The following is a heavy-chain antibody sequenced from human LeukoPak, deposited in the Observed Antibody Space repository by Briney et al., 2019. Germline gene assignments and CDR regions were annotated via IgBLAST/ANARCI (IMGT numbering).Heavy chain of an antibody. Sequence: PSETLSLTCTVSGVSISSGTYYWGWIRQPPGKGLECIGTIYHSGSTYYNPSLKSRVTISVDTSKNQFSLKLSSVTAADTAVYYCARDRRTVWDSHDAFDIWGQGTMVTVSS. CDR2: IYHSGST. CDR1: GVSISSGTYY. V-gene: IGHV4-39*07. CDR3: ARDRRTVWDSHDAFDI. J-gene: IGHJ3*02. D-gene: IGHD3-16*01.